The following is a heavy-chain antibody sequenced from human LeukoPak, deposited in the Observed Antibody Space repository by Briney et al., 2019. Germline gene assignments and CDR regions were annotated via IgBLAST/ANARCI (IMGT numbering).Heavy chain of an antibody. Sequence: GGSLRLSCAASGFTFSSYEMNWVRQAPGKGLEWVSYISSSGSTIYYADSVKGRFTISRDNAENSLYLQMNSLRAEDTAVYYCAREDCSGGSCYPDYYYYYGMDVWGKGTTVTVSS. V-gene: IGHV3-48*03. J-gene: IGHJ6*04. CDR1: GFTFSSYE. CDR3: AREDCSGGSCYPDYYYYYGMDV. D-gene: IGHD2-15*01. CDR2: ISSSGSTI.